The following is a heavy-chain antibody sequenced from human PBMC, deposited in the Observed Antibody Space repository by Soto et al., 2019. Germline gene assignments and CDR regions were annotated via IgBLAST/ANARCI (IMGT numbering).Heavy chain of an antibody. Sequence: PSETLSLTCTVSGGSISSSSYYWGWLRQPPGKGLEWIGYIFYSGRTSYNPSLKGRVTISLETSKSQFSLRLTSVTASDTAVYYCARLGAYYQSLDPWGQGTVVTVSS. V-gene: IGHV4-61*05. CDR1: GGSISSSSYY. CDR3: ARLGAYYQSLDP. J-gene: IGHJ5*02. D-gene: IGHD2-21*01. CDR2: IFYSGRT.